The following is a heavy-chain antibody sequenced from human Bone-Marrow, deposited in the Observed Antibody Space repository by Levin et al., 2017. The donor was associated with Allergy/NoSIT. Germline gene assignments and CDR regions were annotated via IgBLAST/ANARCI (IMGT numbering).Heavy chain of an antibody. CDR1: GFTFSSYP. J-gene: IGHJ3*01. D-gene: IGHD3-9*01. Sequence: SGGSLRLSCVASGFTFSSYPMHWVRQAPGEGLQWVAVISADGTKTYYADSVKGRFTISRDNLKHTLSLHMSSLRTDDTAVYFCVARTDILSAFPIDVCGQGTKVTVSS. CDR3: VARTDILSAFPIDV. V-gene: IGHV3-30*15. CDR2: ISADGTKT.